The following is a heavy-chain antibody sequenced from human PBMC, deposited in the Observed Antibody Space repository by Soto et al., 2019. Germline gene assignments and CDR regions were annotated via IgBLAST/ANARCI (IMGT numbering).Heavy chain of an antibody. J-gene: IGHJ6*02. CDR1: GGSISSSSYY. CDR3: ARDLDDGDYEYYYYYYGMDV. Sequence: PSETLSLTCTVSGGSISSSSYYWGWIRQPPGKGLEWIGSIYYSGSTYYNPSLKSRVTISVDTSKNQFSLKLSSVTAADTAVYYCARDLDDGDYEYYYYYYGMDVWGQGTTVTVSS. V-gene: IGHV4-39*02. D-gene: IGHD4-17*01. CDR2: IYYSGST.